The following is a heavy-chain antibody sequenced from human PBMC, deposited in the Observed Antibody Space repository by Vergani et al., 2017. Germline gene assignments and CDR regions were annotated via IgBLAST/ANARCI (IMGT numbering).Heavy chain of an antibody. Sequence: QVQLVQSGAEVKKPGASVKVSCKASGYTFTGYYMHWVRQAPGQGLEWMGWINPNSGGTNYAQKFQGRVTMTRDTSISTAYMELNSLRAEDTAVYYCAKAHRAPNGYHPWYFDYWGQGTLVTVSS. J-gene: IGHJ4*02. D-gene: IGHD2-8*01. CDR2: INPNSGGT. CDR1: GYTFTGYY. CDR3: AKAHRAPNGYHPWYFDY. V-gene: IGHV1-2*02.